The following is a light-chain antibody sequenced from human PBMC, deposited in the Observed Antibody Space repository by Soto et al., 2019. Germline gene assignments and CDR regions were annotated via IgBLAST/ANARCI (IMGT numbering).Light chain of an antibody. Sequence: QSALTQPPSASGSPGQSVTISCTGTSSDVGAYNYVSWYQQHPGKAPKLMISEVSKRPSGVPDRISGSKSGNTATLTVSGLQAEDEADYYCSSYAGSSVIFGGGTKLTVL. CDR1: SSDVGAYNY. V-gene: IGLV2-8*01. J-gene: IGLJ2*01. CDR3: SSYAGSSVI. CDR2: EVS.